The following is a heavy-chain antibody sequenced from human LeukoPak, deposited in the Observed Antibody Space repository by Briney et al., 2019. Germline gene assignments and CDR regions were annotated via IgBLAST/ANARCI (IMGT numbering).Heavy chain of an antibody. Sequence: GGSLRLSCAASGYTFDDYGMSWVRQAPGKGLEWVSGINWNGGSTGYADSVRGRYPISRDNSKNSLYLHMNSLRAEDTALYYCAREGIPVFGPSYYFDNWGQGTLVTVSS. CDR3: AREGIPVFGPSYYFDN. CDR1: GYTFDDYG. D-gene: IGHD2-2*01. J-gene: IGHJ4*02. V-gene: IGHV3-20*04. CDR2: INWNGGST.